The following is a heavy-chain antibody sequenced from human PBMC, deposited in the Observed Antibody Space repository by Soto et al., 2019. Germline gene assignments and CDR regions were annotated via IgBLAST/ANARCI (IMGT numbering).Heavy chain of an antibody. CDR1: GFSLTTRGVG. J-gene: IGHJ5*02. Sequence: QITLKESGPTLVKPTQTLTLTCTFSGFSLTTRGVGVGWIRQPPGKALECLALIYWDDDKRYSPSLQSRLSIXKXTXXNQVVLTMTNVDPVDTATYYCARIPNYYQYDWFDPWGQGTLVSVSS. V-gene: IGHV2-5*02. D-gene: IGHD3-16*01. CDR3: ARIPNYYQYDWFDP. CDR2: IYWDDDK.